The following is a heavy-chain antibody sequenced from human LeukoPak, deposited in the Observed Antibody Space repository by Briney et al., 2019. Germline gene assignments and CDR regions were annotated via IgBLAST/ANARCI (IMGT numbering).Heavy chain of an antibody. J-gene: IGHJ6*03. CDR1: GYTFTIYW. Sequence: AESLKISCKASGYTFTIYWIGWVRQMPGKGLEWMGFIYPGDADTRYSPSLQGQVTISADKSISTAYLQWSSLKASDTAMYYCARKVATSYYYMDVWGKGTTVTVSS. D-gene: IGHD5-12*01. CDR2: IYPGDADT. CDR3: ARKVATSYYYMDV. V-gene: IGHV5-51*01.